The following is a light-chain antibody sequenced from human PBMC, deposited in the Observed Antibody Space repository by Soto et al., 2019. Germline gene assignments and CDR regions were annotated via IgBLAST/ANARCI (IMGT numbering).Light chain of an antibody. CDR3: QSYDSSLSGSV. CDR2: GNS. V-gene: IGLV1-40*01. J-gene: IGLJ2*01. Sequence: QSVLTQPPSVSGAPGQRVTISCTGSRSNIGAGYDVHWYQQLPGTAPKFLIYGNSNRPSGVPDRFSGSKSGTSASLAITGLQADDEADYYCQSYDSSLSGSVFGGGTKLTVL. CDR1: RSNIGAGYD.